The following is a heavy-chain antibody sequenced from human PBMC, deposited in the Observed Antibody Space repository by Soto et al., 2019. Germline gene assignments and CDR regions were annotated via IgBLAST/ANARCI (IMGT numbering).Heavy chain of an antibody. CDR2: IKQDGSEK. CDR3: ARVRSLANWGSYDFDY. V-gene: IGHV3-7*03. J-gene: IGHJ4*01. Sequence: GGSLRLSCAASGFTFSSYWMSWVRQAPGKGLEWVAKIKQDGSEKYYVDSVKGRFTISRDNAKNSLYLQMNSLRAEDTAVYYCARVRSLANWGSYDFDYWGQGTLVTVSS. D-gene: IGHD7-27*01. CDR1: GFTFSSYW.